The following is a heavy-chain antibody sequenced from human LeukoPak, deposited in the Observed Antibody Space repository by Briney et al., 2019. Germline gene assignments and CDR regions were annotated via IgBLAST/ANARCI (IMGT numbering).Heavy chain of an antibody. J-gene: IGHJ4*02. CDR1: GFTFSSYG. CDR3: AKVKYSGSYFDY. V-gene: IGHV3-33*06. CDR2: IWYDGSNK. Sequence: GGSLRLSCAASGFTFSSYGMHWVRQAPGKGLEWVAVIWYDGSNKYYADSVKGRFTISRDNSKNTLYLQMNSLRAEDTAVYYCAKVKYSGSYFDYWGQGTLVTVYS. D-gene: IGHD1-26*01.